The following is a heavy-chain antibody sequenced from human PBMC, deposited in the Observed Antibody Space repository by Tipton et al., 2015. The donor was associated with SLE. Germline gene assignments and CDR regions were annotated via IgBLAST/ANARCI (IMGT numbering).Heavy chain of an antibody. CDR1: GFTFDDYD. Sequence: SLRLSCAASGFTFDDYDMTWVRQVPGKGLEWVSGINWKGGRTSYGDSVKGRFTISRDNSKNSMYLQMNSLRVEDTALYYCARDQGGCKGTCYYNRGHGVPVTVSS. J-gene: IGHJ4*01. CDR3: ARDQGGCKGTCYYN. V-gene: IGHV3-20*04. D-gene: IGHD2-21*01. CDR2: INWKGGRT.